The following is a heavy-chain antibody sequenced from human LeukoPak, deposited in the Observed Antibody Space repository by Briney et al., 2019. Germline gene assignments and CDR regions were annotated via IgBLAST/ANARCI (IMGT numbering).Heavy chain of an antibody. CDR1: GFTFSSYA. D-gene: IGHD2-8*01. CDR3: ARGGYCTNGVCYYNWFDP. CDR2: ISYDGSNK. J-gene: IGHJ5*02. V-gene: IGHV3-30-3*01. Sequence: PGGSLRLSCAASGFTFSSYAMHWVRQAPGKGLEWVAVISYDGSNKYYADSVKGRFTISRDNSKNTLYLQMNSLRAEDTAVYYCARGGYCTNGVCYYNWFDPWGQGTLVTVSS.